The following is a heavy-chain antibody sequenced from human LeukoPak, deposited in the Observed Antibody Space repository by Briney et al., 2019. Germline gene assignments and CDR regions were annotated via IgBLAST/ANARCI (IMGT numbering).Heavy chain of an antibody. CDR3: ARGRLLMWFDP. CDR1: GGSFSGYS. V-gene: IGHV4-34*01. CDR2: INHSGST. Sequence: SETLSLTCAVYGGSFSGYSWSWIRQPPGKGLEWIGEINHSGSTNYNPSLKSRVTISVDTSKKQFSLKLSSVTAADTAVYYCARGRLLMWFDPWGQGTLVTISS. D-gene: IGHD3-16*01. J-gene: IGHJ5*02.